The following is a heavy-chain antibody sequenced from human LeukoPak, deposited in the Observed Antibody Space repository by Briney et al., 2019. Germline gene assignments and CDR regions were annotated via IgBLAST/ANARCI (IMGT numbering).Heavy chain of an antibody. CDR2: ISSSSSYI. CDR3: AKGATIGTLIKNWFDP. V-gene: IGHV3-21*04. Sequence: PGGSLRLSCAASGFTFSSYSMNWVRRAPGKGLEWVSSISSSSSYIYYADSVKGRFTISRDNSKNTMYLQMNSLRAEDTAVYHCAKGATIGTLIKNWFDPWGQGTLVTVSS. CDR1: GFTFSSYS. J-gene: IGHJ5*02. D-gene: IGHD3-16*01.